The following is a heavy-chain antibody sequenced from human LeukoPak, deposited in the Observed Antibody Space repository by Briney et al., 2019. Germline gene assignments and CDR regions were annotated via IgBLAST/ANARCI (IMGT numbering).Heavy chain of an antibody. CDR1: GFTFSSYS. Sequence: PGGSLRLSCAASGFTFSSYSMNWVRQAPGKGLEWVAVIWYDGSNKYYADSVKGRFTISRDNSKNTLYLQMNSLRAEDTAVYYCARGVAGMGAFDYWGQGTLVTVSS. D-gene: IGHD6-19*01. CDR3: ARGVAGMGAFDY. V-gene: IGHV3-33*08. CDR2: IWYDGSNK. J-gene: IGHJ4*02.